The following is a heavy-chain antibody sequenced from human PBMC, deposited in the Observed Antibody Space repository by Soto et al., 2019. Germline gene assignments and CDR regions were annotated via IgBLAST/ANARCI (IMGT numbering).Heavy chain of an antibody. J-gene: IGHJ4*02. Sequence: PGGSLRLSCAASGFTFSSYGMHWVRQAPGKGLEWVAVISYDGSNKYYADSVKGRFTISRDNSKNTLYLQMNSLRAEDTAVYYCAKNIAAAPPIFDYRGQGTPVTVSS. CDR1: GFTFSSYG. CDR2: ISYDGSNK. CDR3: AKNIAAAPPIFDY. V-gene: IGHV3-30*18. D-gene: IGHD6-13*01.